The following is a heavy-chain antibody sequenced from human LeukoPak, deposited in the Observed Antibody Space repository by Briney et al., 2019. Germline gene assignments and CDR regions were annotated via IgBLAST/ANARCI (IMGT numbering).Heavy chain of an antibody. CDR2: INWNSGSI. CDR1: GFTFSSYA. CDR3: AKEATGYSYGYRYYYYYMDV. V-gene: IGHV3-9*01. D-gene: IGHD5-18*01. J-gene: IGHJ6*03. Sequence: GGSLRLSCAASGFTFSSYAMSWVRQAPGKGLEWVSGINWNSGSIGYADSVKGRFTISRDNAKNSLYLQMNSLRGEDTALYYCAKEATGYSYGYRYYYYYMDVWGKGTTVTISS.